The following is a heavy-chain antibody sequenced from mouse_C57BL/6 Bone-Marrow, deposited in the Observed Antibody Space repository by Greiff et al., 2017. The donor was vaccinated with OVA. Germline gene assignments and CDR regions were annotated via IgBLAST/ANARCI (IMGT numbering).Heavy chain of an antibody. Sequence: VQLQQSGPGLVKPSQSLSLTCSVTGYSITSGYYWNWIRQFPGNKLEWMGYISYDGSNNYNPSLKNRISITRDTSKNQFFLKLNSVTTEDTATYYCARDRIRRRGYAMDYWGQGTSVTVSS. V-gene: IGHV3-6*01. J-gene: IGHJ4*01. CDR1: GYSITSGYY. D-gene: IGHD2-12*01. CDR3: ARDRIRRRGYAMDY. CDR2: ISYDGSN.